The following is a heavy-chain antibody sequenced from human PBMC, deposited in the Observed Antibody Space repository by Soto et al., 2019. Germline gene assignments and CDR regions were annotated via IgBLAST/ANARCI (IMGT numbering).Heavy chain of an antibody. D-gene: IGHD3-22*01. CDR3: AREYYYDSSGYPGD. V-gene: IGHV3-48*02. CDR2: ISSSSSTI. CDR1: GFTFSSYS. Sequence: EVQLVESGGGLVQPGGSLRLSCAASGFTFSSYSMNWVRQAPGKGLEWVSYISSSSSTIYYADSVQGRFTISRDNAKNSLYLQMNSLRDEDTAVYYCAREYYYDSSGYPGDWGQGTLVTVSS. J-gene: IGHJ4*02.